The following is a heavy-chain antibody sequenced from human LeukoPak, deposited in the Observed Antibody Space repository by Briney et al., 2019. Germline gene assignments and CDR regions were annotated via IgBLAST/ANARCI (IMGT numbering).Heavy chain of an antibody. Sequence: GGSLSLSCAASGFTFSNYEMNWVRQAQGKGLEWVSYISSSGSTIYYADSVKGRFTISRDNAKNSLYLQMNSLRAEDTAVYYCARRGRAFDYWGQGTLVTVSS. CDR1: GFTFSNYE. V-gene: IGHV3-48*03. CDR2: ISSSGSTI. CDR3: ARRGRAFDY. J-gene: IGHJ4*02.